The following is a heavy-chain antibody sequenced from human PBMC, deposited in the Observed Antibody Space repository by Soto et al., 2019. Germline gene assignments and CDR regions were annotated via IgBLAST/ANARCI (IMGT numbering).Heavy chain of an antibody. V-gene: IGHV4-59*07. CDR2: IYYSGST. J-gene: IGHJ6*03. CDR3: ATYYDFWSGYSPHYSYMDV. Sequence: SDTLSLTCTVSGGSSSSYYWSWIRQPPGKGLEWIGYIYYSGSTNYNPSLKSRVTISVDTSKNQFSLKLSSVTAADTAVYYCATYYDFWSGYSPHYSYMDVWGKGTTVTVSS. CDR1: GGSSSSYY. D-gene: IGHD3-3*01.